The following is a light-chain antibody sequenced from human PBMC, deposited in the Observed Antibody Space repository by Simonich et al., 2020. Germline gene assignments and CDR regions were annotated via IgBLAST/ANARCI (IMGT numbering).Light chain of an antibody. CDR3: SSYTSSSTNWV. J-gene: IGLJ3*02. Sequence: QSALTQPASVSGSPGQSITISCPGTSSDVGGYNYVSWYQQHPGKAPKLMIYDVSNRPAGVSNRFSGSKSGNTASRTISGLQDEDEADYYCSSYTSSSTNWVFGGGTKLTVL. CDR1: SSDVGGYNY. V-gene: IGLV2-14*03. CDR2: DVS.